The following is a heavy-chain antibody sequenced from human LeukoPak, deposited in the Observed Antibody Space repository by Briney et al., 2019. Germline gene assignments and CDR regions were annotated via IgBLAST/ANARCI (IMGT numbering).Heavy chain of an antibody. V-gene: IGHV1-2*02. CDR3: ARGGGIVVVVAATLT. D-gene: IGHD2-15*01. Sequence: ASVKVSCKASGYTFTGYYMHWVRQAPGQGLELMGWINPNSGGTNYAQKFQGRVTMTRDTSISTAYMELSRLRSDDTAVYYCARGGGIVVVVAATLTWGQGTLVTVSS. CDR2: INPNSGGT. CDR1: GYTFTGYY. J-gene: IGHJ4*02.